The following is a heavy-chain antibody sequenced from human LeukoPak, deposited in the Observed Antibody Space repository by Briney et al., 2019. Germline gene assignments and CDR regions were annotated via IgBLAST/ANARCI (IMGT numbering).Heavy chain of an antibody. CDR1: GYTSTTNY. J-gene: IGHJ4*02. D-gene: IGHD6-19*01. CDR2: INPSSGST. CDR3: ARASSGAPRFDY. Sequence: ASVKVSCKPSGYTSTTNYIHWVRQAPGQGLEWKGIINPSSGSTSYAQKFQGRVTVTRDTSTRTVYMELSSLRFEDTAVYYCARASSGAPRFDYWGQGTLVTVSS. V-gene: IGHV1-46*01.